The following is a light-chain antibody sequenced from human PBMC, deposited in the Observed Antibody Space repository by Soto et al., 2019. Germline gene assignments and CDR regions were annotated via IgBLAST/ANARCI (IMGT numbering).Light chain of an antibody. CDR2: AAS. Sequence: DIQMTQSPSSLSASVGDRVTITCRASQSISGFLSWYQQKPGKAPKLLIYAASSLQSGVPSRFSGSGSRTDFTLTISSLQPEDFATYYCQQSYSTPPWTFGQGTKVAIK. CDR3: QQSYSTPPWT. CDR1: QSISGF. J-gene: IGKJ1*01. V-gene: IGKV1-39*01.